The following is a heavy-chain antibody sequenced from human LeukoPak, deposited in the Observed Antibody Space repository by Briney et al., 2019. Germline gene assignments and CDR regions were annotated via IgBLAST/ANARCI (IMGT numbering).Heavy chain of an antibody. CDR2: ISAYNGNT. CDR3: ARGEVAGSYGIAFDY. J-gene: IGHJ4*02. Sequence: GASVKVSCKASGYTFISYGISWVRQAPGQGLGWMVWISAYNGNTNYAQKFQCIVTMTTDTATSTAYMELRSLRSDDTAVYYCARGEVAGSYGIAFDYWGQGTLVTVSS. V-gene: IGHV1-18*01. CDR1: GYTFISYG. D-gene: IGHD1-26*01.